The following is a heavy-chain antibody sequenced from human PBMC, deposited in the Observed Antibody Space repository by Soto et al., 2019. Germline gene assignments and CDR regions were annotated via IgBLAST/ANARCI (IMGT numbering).Heavy chain of an antibody. D-gene: IGHD3-10*01. CDR1: GVTFTSYT. Sequence: GASVKVSCKASGVTFTSYTITWVRQAPGQGLEWMGGIIPMFGTTNHAQKFQGRVTITADKSTNTDYMELSSLRSDDTAVYYCARVEVSGGPFDPWGQGTLVTVSS. V-gene: IGHV1-69*06. J-gene: IGHJ5*02. CDR3: ARVEVSGGPFDP. CDR2: IIPMFGTT.